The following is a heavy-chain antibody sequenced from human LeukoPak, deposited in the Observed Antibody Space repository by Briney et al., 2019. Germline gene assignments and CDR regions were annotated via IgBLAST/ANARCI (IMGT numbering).Heavy chain of an antibody. CDR1: GLTVSNKY. CDR2: VCGGGST. J-gene: IGHJ4*02. Sequence: PGGSLRLSCAVSGLTVSNKYMSWVRQAPGKGLEWVSVVCGGGSTNYADSVKGRFTISRDKSKNTLYLQMKSLRAEDTAVYYCASGESDWEKEFDYWGQGTLVTVSS. CDR3: ASGESDWEKEFDY. D-gene: IGHD2-21*02. V-gene: IGHV3-53*01.